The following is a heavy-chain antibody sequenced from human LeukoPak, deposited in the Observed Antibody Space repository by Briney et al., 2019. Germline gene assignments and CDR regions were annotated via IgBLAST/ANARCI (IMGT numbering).Heavy chain of an antibody. CDR1: GFTFRNYA. D-gene: IGHD2-2*01. J-gene: IGHJ4*02. V-gene: IGHV3-23*01. CDR3: AKRRYCTSTTCHDFDY. CDR2: ISADGDST. Sequence: GGSLRLSCAATGFTFRNYAMNWVRQAPGKGLEWVSAISADGDSTYYADSVKGRFTISRDNSKNTLYLQMNSLRPGDTVVYYCAKRRYCTSTTCHDFDYWGQRTLVTVSS.